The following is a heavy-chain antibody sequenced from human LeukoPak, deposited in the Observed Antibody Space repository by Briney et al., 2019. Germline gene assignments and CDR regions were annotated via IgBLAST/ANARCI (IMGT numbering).Heavy chain of an antibody. D-gene: IGHD3-22*01. CDR3: ATTSGYYAYFQH. Sequence: GGSLRLSCAASGFTFSDYNMRWIRQAPGKGLEWVSSISRSGSTKYYADSVKGRFTISRDNSKNTLYLQMNSLRAEDTAVYYCATTSGYYAYFQHWGQGTLVTVSS. J-gene: IGHJ1*01. CDR1: GFTFSDYN. V-gene: IGHV3-11*01. CDR2: ISRSGSTK.